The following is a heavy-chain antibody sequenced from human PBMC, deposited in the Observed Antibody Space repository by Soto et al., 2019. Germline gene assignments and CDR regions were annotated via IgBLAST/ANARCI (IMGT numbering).Heavy chain of an antibody. CDR2: SSTSGRST. V-gene: IGHV3-23*01. Sequence: GSLRLSCVVSGIDFSNYAMTWVRQAPGKGLEWVAISSTSGRSTYHADSVGGRFTISRDNSKNTLYLHMTNLRAEDTAVYYCAKDGNWLDVFLDLWGQGTPVTVSS. CDR1: GIDFSNYA. CDR3: AKDGNWLDVFLDL. J-gene: IGHJ4*02. D-gene: IGHD6-19*01.